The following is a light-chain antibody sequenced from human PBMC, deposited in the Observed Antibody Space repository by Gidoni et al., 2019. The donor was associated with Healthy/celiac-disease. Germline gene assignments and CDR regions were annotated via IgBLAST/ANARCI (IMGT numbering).Light chain of an antibody. J-gene: IGLJ3*02. CDR1: SSNIGAGYD. CDR3: QSYDSSLSGWV. V-gene: IGLV1-40*01. Sequence: QSVLTQPTSVSGAPGQRGTISCTGSSSNIGAGYDVHWYQQRPGTAPKLLIYGNSNRPSGVPDRFSGSKSGTSASLAITGLQAEDEADYYCQSYDSSLSGWVFGGGTKLTVL. CDR2: GNS.